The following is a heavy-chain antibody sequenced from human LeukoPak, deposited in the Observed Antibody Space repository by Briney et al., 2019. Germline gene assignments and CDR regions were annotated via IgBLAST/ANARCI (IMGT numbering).Heavy chain of an antibody. CDR1: GGSISSYY. Sequence: SETLSLTCTVSGGSISSYYWSWIRQPPGKGLEWIGYIYYSGSTNYNPSLKSRVTISVDTSKNQFSLKLSSVTAADTAVYYCARGGTSDYSGYFDYWGQGTLVTVSS. CDR2: IYYSGST. V-gene: IGHV4-59*01. CDR3: ARGGTSDYSGYFDY. J-gene: IGHJ4*02. D-gene: IGHD4-17*01.